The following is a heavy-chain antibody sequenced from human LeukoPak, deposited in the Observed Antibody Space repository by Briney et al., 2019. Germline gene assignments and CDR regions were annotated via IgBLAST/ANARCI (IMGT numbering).Heavy chain of an antibody. J-gene: IGHJ4*02. CDR1: GGTFSSYA. CDR3: ATKRGYSYGSPH. D-gene: IGHD5-18*01. Sequence: GASVKVSCKASGGTFSSYAISWVRQAPGQGLEWMGGIIPILGTANYAQKFQGRVTITADESTSTAYMELSSLRSKDTAVYYCATKRGYSYGSPHWGQGTLVTVSS. V-gene: IGHV1-69*13. CDR2: IIPILGTA.